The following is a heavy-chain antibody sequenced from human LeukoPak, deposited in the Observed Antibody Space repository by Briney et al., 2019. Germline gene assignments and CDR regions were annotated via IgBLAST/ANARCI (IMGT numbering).Heavy chain of an antibody. CDR3: ARDPGDDYYGSGSSLDY. CDR2: INPNSGGT. J-gene: IGHJ4*02. D-gene: IGHD3-10*01. V-gene: IGHV1-2*02. Sequence: GASVKVSCKASGYTFTGYYMHWVRQAPGQGLEWMGWINPNSGGTNYAQKFQGRVTMTRDTSISTAYMELSRLRSDDTAVYYCARDPGDDYYGSGSSLDYWGQGTLVTVSS. CDR1: GYTFTGYY.